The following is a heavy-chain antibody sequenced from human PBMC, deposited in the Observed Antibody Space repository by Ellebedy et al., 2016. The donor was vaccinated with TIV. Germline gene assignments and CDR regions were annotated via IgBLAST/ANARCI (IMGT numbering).Heavy chain of an antibody. CDR3: AREEVLVVVPAASSYDI. Sequence: GESLKISCAASGFTFSSYAMSWVRQAPGKGLEWVSAISGSGGSTYYADSVKGRFTISRDDAKNSLYLQMNSLRAEDTAVYYCAREEVLVVVPAASSYDIWGQGTMVTVSS. CDR2: ISGSGGST. D-gene: IGHD2-2*01. J-gene: IGHJ3*02. V-gene: IGHV3-23*01. CDR1: GFTFSSYA.